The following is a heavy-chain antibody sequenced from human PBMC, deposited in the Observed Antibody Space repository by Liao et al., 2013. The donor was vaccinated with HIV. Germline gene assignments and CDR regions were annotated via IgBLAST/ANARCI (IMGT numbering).Heavy chain of an antibody. D-gene: IGHD4-11*01. Sequence: QVQLQESGPGLVKPSETLALTCTVSGDSISSYYWSWIRQPPGKGLEWIGYLYYSGYTNYNPSLKSRVTISVDTSKKQFSLNLSSVTAADTAVYYCARFSLHRGAFDIWAKGQWSPSLQ. CDR3: ARFSLHRGAFDI. CDR1: GDSISSYY. J-gene: IGHJ3*02. CDR2: LYYSGYT. V-gene: IGHV4-59*01.